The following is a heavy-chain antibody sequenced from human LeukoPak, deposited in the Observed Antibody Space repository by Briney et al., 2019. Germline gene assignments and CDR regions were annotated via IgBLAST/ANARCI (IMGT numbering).Heavy chain of an antibody. CDR2: INGGSGNT. D-gene: IGHD3-22*01. V-gene: IGHV1-3*01. J-gene: IGHJ4*02. Sequence: ASVKVSCKASGYMFTSYGITWVRQAPGQRLDWMGWINGGSGNTKYSPEFQGRVTITRDTSASTAYMELSSLRSEDAAVYYCANPRYDSSGYYYVDWGQGTLVTVSS. CDR3: ANPRYDSSGYYYVD. CDR1: GYMFTSYG.